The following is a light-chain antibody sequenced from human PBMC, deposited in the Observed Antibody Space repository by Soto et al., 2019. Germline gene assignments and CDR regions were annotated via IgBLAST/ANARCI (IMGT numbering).Light chain of an antibody. Sequence: EIVMTQSPGTVSVYPGERATLSCRASQSVSSNLASYPQKPCPTALLLLSGTTTSTTGIPASFSGSESGTEFTLTIRSLQSEHFAVYYCQQYNNWTSFGPGTKWIS. CDR1: QSVSSN. V-gene: IGKV3-15*01. J-gene: IGKJ3*01. CDR3: QQYNNWTS. CDR2: GTT.